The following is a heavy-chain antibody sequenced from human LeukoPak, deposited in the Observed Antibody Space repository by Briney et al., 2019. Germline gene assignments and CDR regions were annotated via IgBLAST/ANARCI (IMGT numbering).Heavy chain of an antibody. CDR1: GFTFSSYA. V-gene: IGHV3-23*01. CDR3: VRRNYFDY. CDR2: ISDRGGNT. J-gene: IGHJ4*02. Sequence: GGSLRLSCAASGFTFSSYAMSWVRRAPGKGLEWVSGISDRGGNTYYAGSVKGRFTTSRDNSKKTLYLQMNSLRAEDTAVYYCVRRNYFDYWGQGTLVTVSS.